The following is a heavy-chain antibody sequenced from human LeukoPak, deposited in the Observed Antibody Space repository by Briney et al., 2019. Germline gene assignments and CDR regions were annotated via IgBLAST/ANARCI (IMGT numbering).Heavy chain of an antibody. Sequence: PSETLSLTCTISGGSISSYYWSWIRQPPGKGLEWIGYIYYSGSTNYNPSLKSRVTISVDTSKNQFSLKLSSVTAADTVVYYCAGGSYSFDYGGQGPLVPVSS. D-gene: IGHD2-15*01. V-gene: IGHV4-59*08. CDR2: IYYSGST. J-gene: IGHJ4*02. CDR1: GGSISSYY. CDR3: AGGSYSFDY.